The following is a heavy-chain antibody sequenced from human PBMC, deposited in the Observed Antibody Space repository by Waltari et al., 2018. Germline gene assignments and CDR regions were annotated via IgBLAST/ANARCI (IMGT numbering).Heavy chain of an antibody. D-gene: IGHD1-26*01. CDR3: AGSTSPLGYHYYGMDV. CDR1: AYRFHSNG. CDR2: ISGHNGDT. Sequence: QVQLVQSGAEVKKPGASVKVSCKASAYRFHSNGVTWVRQAPGQGLEWMGWISGHNGDTKYAQKLQGRVTMTTDTSTSTAYMELRSLTSDDAAVYFCAGSTSPLGYHYYGMDVWGQGTTVTVSS. J-gene: IGHJ6*02. V-gene: IGHV1-18*01.